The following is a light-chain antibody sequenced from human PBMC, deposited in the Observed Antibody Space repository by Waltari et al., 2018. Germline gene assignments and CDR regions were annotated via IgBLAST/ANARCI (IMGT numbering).Light chain of an antibody. CDR1: QSVSSY. V-gene: IGKV3-11*01. CDR2: DAS. Sequence: LVLTQSPATLSLSPGERATLSCRASQSVSSYLAWYQQKPGQAPRLLIYDASTRATGIPARFSGSGSGTDFTLTISSLEPEDFAVYYCQQRSNWPPYTFGQGTKLEIK. J-gene: IGKJ2*01. CDR3: QQRSNWPPYT.